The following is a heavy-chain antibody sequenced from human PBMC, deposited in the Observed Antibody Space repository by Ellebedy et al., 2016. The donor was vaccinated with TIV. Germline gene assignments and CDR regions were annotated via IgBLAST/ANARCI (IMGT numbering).Heavy chain of an antibody. D-gene: IGHD3-9*01. J-gene: IGHJ5*02. V-gene: IGHV4-39*02. CDR2: IFSSGNT. Sequence: PSETLSLTCTVSGGSISSFSYSWGWIRQPPGKGLEWIGSIFSSGNTHYSPSLKSRITISVDTSKNQFSLRLSSVTAADTAVYYCARDNYDLLTGSFPWFDPWGQGTLVTVSS. CDR1: GGSISSFSYS. CDR3: ARDNYDLLTGSFPWFDP.